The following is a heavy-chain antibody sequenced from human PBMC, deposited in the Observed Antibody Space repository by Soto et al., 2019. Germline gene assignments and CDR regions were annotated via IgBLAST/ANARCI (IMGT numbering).Heavy chain of an antibody. D-gene: IGHD2-15*01. J-gene: IGHJ6*02. Sequence: ASVKVSCKASGYTFTRYGISWVRQAPGQGLEWMGWISAYNGNTNYAQKLQGRVTMTTDTSTSTAYMELRSLRSDDTAVYYCARECCSGGICFYPLYYYYGMDGCGQGTKVTVYS. CDR2: ISAYNGNT. V-gene: IGHV1-18*01. CDR1: GYTFTRYG. CDR3: ARECCSGGICFYPLYYYYGMDG.